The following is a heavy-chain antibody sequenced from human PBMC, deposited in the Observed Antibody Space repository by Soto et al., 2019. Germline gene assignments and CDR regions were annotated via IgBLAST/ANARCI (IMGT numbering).Heavy chain of an antibody. CDR3: ATGAAGVAAHVI. CDR1: GGTFSSYA. CDR2: IIPIFGTA. V-gene: IGHV1-69*13. D-gene: IGHD6-6*01. Sequence: SVKVSCKASGGTFSSYAISWVRQAPGQGLEWMGGIIPIFGTANYAQKFQGRVTITADESTSTAYMELHSLRSEDTAVYYCATGAAGVAAHVIWGQGTLVTVS. J-gene: IGHJ4*02.